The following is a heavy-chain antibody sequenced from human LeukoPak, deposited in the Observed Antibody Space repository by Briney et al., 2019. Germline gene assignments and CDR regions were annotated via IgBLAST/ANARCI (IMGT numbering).Heavy chain of an antibody. Sequence: SETLSLTCTVSGGSISSGGYYWSWIRQHPGKGLEWIGYIYYSGSTYYNPSLKSRVTISVDTSKNQFSLKLSSVTAADTAVYYCARRDYDSSGYYYAAGWFDPWGQGTLVTVSS. CDR3: ARRDYDSSGYYYAAGWFDP. V-gene: IGHV4-31*03. CDR2: IYYSGST. CDR1: GGSISSGGYY. J-gene: IGHJ5*02. D-gene: IGHD3-22*01.